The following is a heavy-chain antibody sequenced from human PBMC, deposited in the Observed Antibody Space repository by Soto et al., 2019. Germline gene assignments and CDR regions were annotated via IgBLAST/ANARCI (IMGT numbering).Heavy chain of an antibody. CDR2: ISWNSGSI. J-gene: IGHJ4*02. Sequence: EVQLVESGGGLVQPGRSLRLSCAASGFTFDDYAMHWVRQAPGKGLEGVSGISWNSGSIGYADSVKGRFTISRDNAKNSLYLQMNSLRAEDTALYYCAKGSDYYGSGSYSNFDYWGQGTLVTVSS. CDR3: AKGSDYYGSGSYSNFDY. D-gene: IGHD3-10*01. CDR1: GFTFDDYA. V-gene: IGHV3-9*01.